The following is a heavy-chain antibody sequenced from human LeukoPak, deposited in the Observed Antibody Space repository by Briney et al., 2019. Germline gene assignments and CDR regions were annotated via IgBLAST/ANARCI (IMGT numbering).Heavy chain of an antibody. Sequence: GWSLRLSCAATGFSFSSYGMHWVRQAPGKGLEWVAFIRYKGSNKYYAASVTGRFTISRDNSKNTLYLQMNSLRAEDTAVYFFERRTAYDILTGYNDAFDIWGQGTMVTVSS. CDR2: IRYKGSNK. CDR3: ERRTAYDILTGYNDAFDI. J-gene: IGHJ3*02. V-gene: IGHV3-30*02. CDR1: GFSFSSYG. D-gene: IGHD3-9*01.